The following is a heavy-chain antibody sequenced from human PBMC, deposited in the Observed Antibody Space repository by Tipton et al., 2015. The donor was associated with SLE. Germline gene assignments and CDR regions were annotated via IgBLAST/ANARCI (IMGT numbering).Heavy chain of an antibody. CDR3: TTDQNYYDSGNLH. CDR1: GFTFSNAW. J-gene: IGHJ1*01. D-gene: IGHD3-22*01. CDR2: IKSKTDGGTT. Sequence: SLRLSCAASGFTFSNAWMSWVRQAPGKGLEWVGRIKSKTDGGTTDYAAPVKGRFTISRDDSKNTLYLQMNSLKTEDTAVYYCTTDQNYYDSGNLHWGQGTLVTVSS. V-gene: IGHV3-15*01.